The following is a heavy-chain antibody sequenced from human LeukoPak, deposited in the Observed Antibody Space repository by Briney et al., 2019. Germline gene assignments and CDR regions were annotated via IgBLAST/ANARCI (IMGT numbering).Heavy chain of an antibody. J-gene: IGHJ6*03. D-gene: IGHD5-18*01. Sequence: GASVKVSCKASGYTFTSYDINWVRQATGQGLEWMGWMNPNSGNTGYAQKFQGRVTMTRNTSISTAYMELSSLRSEDTAVYYCARGALGYSYGPFRFFPYYYMDVWGKGTTVTISS. CDR2: MNPNSGNT. CDR3: ARGALGYSYGPFRFFPYYYMDV. CDR1: GYTFTSYD. V-gene: IGHV1-8*01.